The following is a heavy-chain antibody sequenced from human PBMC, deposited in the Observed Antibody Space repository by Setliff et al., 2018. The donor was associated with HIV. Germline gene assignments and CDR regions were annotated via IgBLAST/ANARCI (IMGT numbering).Heavy chain of an antibody. CDR1: GDSFSVYW. Sequence: ESRHTSSKASGDSFSVYWIGWVRQMPGKGLEWMRVTYPGDSTTRYSPSLEGQVTISVDKSISTAYLHLSSLKASDTDMYCCARANTWFDPRSQGTLVTVSS. V-gene: IGHV5-51*01. CDR3: ARANTWFDP. J-gene: IGHJ5*02. CDR2: TYPGDSTT.